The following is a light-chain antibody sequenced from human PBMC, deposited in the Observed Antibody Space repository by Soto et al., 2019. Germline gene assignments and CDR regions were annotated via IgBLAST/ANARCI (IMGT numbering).Light chain of an antibody. Sequence: DIVLTQTPLSSPVTLGQPASISCRSSESLLHSDGKTYLSWLQQRPGQPPRLLIYKVSNRLSGVPDRFSGSGAGTDFTLKISRVEADDVGVYYCFQATQYPPCTFGQGTKLEIE. V-gene: IGKV2-24*01. CDR3: FQATQYPPCT. J-gene: IGKJ2*02. CDR2: KVS. CDR1: ESLLHSDGKTY.